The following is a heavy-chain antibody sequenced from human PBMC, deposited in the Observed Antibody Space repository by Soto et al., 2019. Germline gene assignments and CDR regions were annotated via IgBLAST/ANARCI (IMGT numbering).Heavy chain of an antibody. D-gene: IGHD1-7*01. J-gene: IGHJ3*02. CDR2: IYYSGST. CDR3: ARDKEGYNWNYGYAFDI. V-gene: IGHV4-61*01. CDR1: GGSVSSGSYY. Sequence: PSETLSLTCTVSGGSVSSGSYYWSWIRQPPGKGLEWIGYIYYSGSTNYNPSLKSRVTISVDTSKNQFSLKLSSVTAADTAVYYCARDKEGYNWNYGYAFDIWGQGTMVTVS.